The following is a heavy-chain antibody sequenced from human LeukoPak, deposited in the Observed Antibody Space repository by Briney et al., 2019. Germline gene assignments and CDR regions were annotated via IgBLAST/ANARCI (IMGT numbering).Heavy chain of an antibody. CDR2: ISYDGSNK. CDR1: GFTFSSYA. J-gene: IGHJ4*02. Sequence: GGSLGLSCAASGFTFSSYAMHWVRQAPGRGLEWVAVISYDGSNKYYADSVKGRFTISRDNSKNTLYLQMNSLRAEDTAVYYCARDILGSPNTGFDYWGQGTLVTVSS. V-gene: IGHV3-30*04. CDR3: ARDILGSPNTGFDY. D-gene: IGHD1-26*01.